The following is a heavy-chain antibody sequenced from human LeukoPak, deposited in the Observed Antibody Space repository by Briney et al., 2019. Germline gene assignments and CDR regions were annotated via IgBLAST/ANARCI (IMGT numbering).Heavy chain of an antibody. D-gene: IGHD4-17*01. Sequence: SETLSLTCTVSGGPVNSYYWSWIRQPPGKGLEWIGYIYYSGSTNYNPSLESRVTISVDTSKNQFSLKLKSLTAADTAVYYCALGFLRGDYWGQGTLVTVSS. CDR2: IYYSGST. V-gene: IGHV4-59*02. J-gene: IGHJ4*02. CDR3: ALGFLRGDY. CDR1: GGPVNSYY.